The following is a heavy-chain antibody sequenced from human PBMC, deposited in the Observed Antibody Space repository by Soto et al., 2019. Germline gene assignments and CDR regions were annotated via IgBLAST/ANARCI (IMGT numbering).Heavy chain of an antibody. CDR1: GFTFDIYA. V-gene: IGHV3-23*01. D-gene: IGHD5-12*01. J-gene: IGHJ6*02. CDR3: AKHSGYDNYYDMDV. Sequence: EVQLLESGGGLVQPGGSLRLSCAASGFTFDIYAMSWVRQAPGKGLEWVSTIIGSGGTPYYADSVKGRFTISRDNSKNTLYVQMNSLRDDDTAEYYCAKHSGYDNYYDMDVCGQGTTGTVAS. CDR2: IIGSGGTP.